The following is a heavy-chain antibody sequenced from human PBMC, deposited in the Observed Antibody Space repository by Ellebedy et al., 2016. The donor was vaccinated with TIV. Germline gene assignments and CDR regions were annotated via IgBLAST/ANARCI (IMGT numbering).Heavy chain of an antibody. CDR3: ARGEGWVDY. V-gene: IGHV3-7*04. D-gene: IGHD6-19*01. Sequence: GESLKISXAASGFTFSTYSMTWVRQAPGKGLEWVANINQDGSEKYYVDSVKGRFTTSRDNAKNSLYLQMNSLRAEDTAVYYCARGEGWVDYWGQGTLVTVSS. CDR2: INQDGSEK. CDR1: GFTFSTYS. J-gene: IGHJ4*02.